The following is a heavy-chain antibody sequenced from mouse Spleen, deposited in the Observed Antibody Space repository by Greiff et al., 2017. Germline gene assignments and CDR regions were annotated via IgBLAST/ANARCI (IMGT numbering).Heavy chain of an antibody. CDR3: TRRENWDPYYFDY. Sequence: QVQLKESGAELVKPGASVKLSCKASGYTFTSYYMYWVKQRPGQGLEWIGEINPSNGGTNFNEKFKSKATLTVDKSSSTAYMQLSSLTSEDSAVYYCTRRENWDPYYFDYWGQGTTLTVSS. CDR2: INPSNGGT. V-gene: IGHV1S81*02. J-gene: IGHJ2*01. D-gene: IGHD4-1*01. CDR1: GYTFTSYY.